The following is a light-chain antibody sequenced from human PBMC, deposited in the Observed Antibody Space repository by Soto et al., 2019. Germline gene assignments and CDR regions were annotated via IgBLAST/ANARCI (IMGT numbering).Light chain of an antibody. Sequence: IVLTQSPGTLSLSPGERATLSCRASQRISNNYLAWYQQRPGQAPRLLISGASSRATGIPDRFSGSGSGTDFTLTISRLEPEDFALYHCQQYGGSPPTFGQGTKVEIK. CDR1: QRISNNY. CDR2: GAS. J-gene: IGKJ1*01. V-gene: IGKV3-20*01. CDR3: QQYGGSPPT.